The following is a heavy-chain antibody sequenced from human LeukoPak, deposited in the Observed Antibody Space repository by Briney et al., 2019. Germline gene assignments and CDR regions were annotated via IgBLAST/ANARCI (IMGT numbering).Heavy chain of an antibody. V-gene: IGHV1-46*01. CDR2: INPSGGST. CDR3: ARDNSVEDTAWWFDP. J-gene: IGHJ5*02. Sequence: ASVTVSCKASGYTFTSYYMHWVRQAPGQGLEWMGIINPSGGSTSYAQKFQGRVTMTRDMSTSTDYMELSSLRSEDTAVYYCARDNSVEDTAWWFDPWGQGTLVTVSS. D-gene: IGHD4-23*01. CDR1: GYTFTSYY.